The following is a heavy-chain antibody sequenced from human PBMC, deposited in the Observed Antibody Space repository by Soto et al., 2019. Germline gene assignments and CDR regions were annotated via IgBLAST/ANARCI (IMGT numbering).Heavy chain of an antibody. CDR3: AGQDIVVVPAVPSGWFDP. CDR1: GDSISSGYY. D-gene: IGHD2-2*01. Sequence: PSETLSLTCTVSGDSISSGYYWGWIRQPAGKGLEWIGRIYTSGSTNYNPSLKSRVTMSVDTSKNQFSLKLSSVTAADTAVYYCAGQDIVVVPAVPSGWFDPWGQGTLVTVSS. CDR2: IYTSGST. V-gene: IGHV4-4*07. J-gene: IGHJ5*02.